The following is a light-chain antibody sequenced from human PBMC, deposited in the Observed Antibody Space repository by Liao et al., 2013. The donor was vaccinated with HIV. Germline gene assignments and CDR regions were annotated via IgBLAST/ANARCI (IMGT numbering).Light chain of an antibody. CDR3: QVWDSSDDHPV. J-gene: IGLJ1*01. CDR1: NIGSQS. CDR2: YNS. Sequence: SYVLTQPPSVSVAPGQTAWITCGGNNIGSQSVHWYQQKPGQAPVLVIYYNSDRPSAVPARFSGSNSGNTATLTISRVEAGDEADYFCQVWDSSDDHPVFGPGTKVTVL. V-gene: IGLV3-21*01.